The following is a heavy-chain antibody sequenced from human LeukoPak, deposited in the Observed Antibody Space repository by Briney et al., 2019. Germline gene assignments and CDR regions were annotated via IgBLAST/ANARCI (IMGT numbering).Heavy chain of an antibody. D-gene: IGHD4-17*01. CDR3: ARDYTVTRFDY. V-gene: IGHV3-48*01. Sequence: PGGSLRLSCAASGFTLSSYSMNWVRQAPGKGLEWVSYISSSSSTIYYADSVKGRFTISGDNAKNSLYLQMNSLRAEDTAVYYCARDYTVTRFDYWGQGTLVTVSS. CDR2: ISSSSSTI. J-gene: IGHJ4*02. CDR1: GFTLSSYS.